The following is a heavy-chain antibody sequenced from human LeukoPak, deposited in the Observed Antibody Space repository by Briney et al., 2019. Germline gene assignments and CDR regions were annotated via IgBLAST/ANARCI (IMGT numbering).Heavy chain of an antibody. CDR3: TRTSSWYYYYYMDV. Sequence: GGSLRLSCAASGFTFSNAWMSWVRQAPGKGLEWVGRIKSKTDGGTTDYAAPVKGRFTISRDDSKNTLYLQMNSLKTEDTAVYYCTRTSSWYYYYYMDVWGKGTTVTVSS. D-gene: IGHD6-13*01. V-gene: IGHV3-15*01. CDR1: GFTFSNAW. J-gene: IGHJ6*03. CDR2: IKSKTDGGTT.